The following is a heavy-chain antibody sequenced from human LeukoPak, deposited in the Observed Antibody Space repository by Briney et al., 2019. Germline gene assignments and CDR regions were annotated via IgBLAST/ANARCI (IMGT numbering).Heavy chain of an antibody. CDR3: ARGAGAHILTGKFDY. V-gene: IGHV1-69*13. CDR1: GGTFSSYA. D-gene: IGHD3-9*01. CDR2: IIPIFGTA. J-gene: IGHJ4*02. Sequence: PVKVSCKASGGTFSSYAISWVRQAPGQGLEWMGGIIPIFGTANYAQKFQGRVTITADESTSTAYMELSSLRSEDTAVYYCARGAGAHILTGKFDYWGQGTLVTVSS.